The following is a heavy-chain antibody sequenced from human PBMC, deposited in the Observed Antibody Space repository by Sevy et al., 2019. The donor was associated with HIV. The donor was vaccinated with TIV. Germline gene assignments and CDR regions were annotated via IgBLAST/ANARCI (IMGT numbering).Heavy chain of an antibody. CDR3: ARAVLEISTWRSDY. D-gene: IGHD1-1*01. Sequence: GESLKIFCAASGFTFSSYRMTWVRQAPGKGLEWVSCISSTSAYINYADSVKGRFTISRDNAKNLLYLQMDSLRAEDTAVYYCARAVLEISTWRSDYWGQGTLVTVSS. CDR2: ISSTSAYI. J-gene: IGHJ4*02. V-gene: IGHV3-21*01. CDR1: GFTFSSYR.